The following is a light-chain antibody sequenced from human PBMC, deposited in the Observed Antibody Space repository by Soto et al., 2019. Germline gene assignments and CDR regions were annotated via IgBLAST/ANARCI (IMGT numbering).Light chain of an antibody. Sequence: QSALTQPRSVSGSPGQSVTISCTGTSLDVGGFDYVSWYQQHPGKAPTLIIYDVTQRPSGVPDRFSGFKSGNTASLTISGLDPGDEADYYCCSYAGIYTYVFGTGTKVT. CDR1: SLDVGGFDY. V-gene: IGLV2-11*01. CDR3: CSYAGIYTYV. J-gene: IGLJ1*01. CDR2: DVT.